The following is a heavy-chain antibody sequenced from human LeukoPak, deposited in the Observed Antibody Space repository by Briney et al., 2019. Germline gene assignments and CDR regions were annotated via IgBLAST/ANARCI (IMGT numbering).Heavy chain of an antibody. Sequence: PSETLSLTCTVSGGSISSGGYYWSWIRQHPGKGLEWIGYIYYSGSTYYNPSLKSRVTISVDTSKNQFSLRLSSVTAADTAVYYCARALTYYYDSSGYYLDYWGQGTLVTVSS. CDR2: IYYSGST. CDR3: ARALTYYYDSSGYYLDY. CDR1: GGSISSGGYY. D-gene: IGHD3-22*01. J-gene: IGHJ4*02. V-gene: IGHV4-31*03.